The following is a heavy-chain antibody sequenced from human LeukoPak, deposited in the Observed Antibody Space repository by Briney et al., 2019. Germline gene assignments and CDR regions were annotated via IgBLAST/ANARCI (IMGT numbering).Heavy chain of an antibody. CDR2: ISGSGGST. V-gene: IGHV3-23*01. Sequence: GGSLRLSCAASGFTFSSYAMSWVRQAPGKGLEWVSAISGSGGSTYYADSVKGRFTISRDNSKNTLYLQMNSLGAEDTAVYYCAKDPGGTRKYFDYWGQGTLVTVSS. CDR3: AKDPGGTRKYFDY. CDR1: GFTFSSYA. D-gene: IGHD1/OR15-1a*01. J-gene: IGHJ4*02.